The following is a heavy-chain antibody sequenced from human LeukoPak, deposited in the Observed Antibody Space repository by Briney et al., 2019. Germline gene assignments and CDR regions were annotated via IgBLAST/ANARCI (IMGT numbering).Heavy chain of an antibody. V-gene: IGHV3-15*01. CDR2: IKSKTDGGTT. Sequence: GGSLRLSCAASGLTFSNAWMSWVRQAPGKGLEWVGRIKSKTDGGTTDYAAPVKGRFTISRDDSKNTLYLQMNSLKTEDTAVYYCTTDITMIVVDNYWGQGTLVIVSS. CDR3: TTDITMIVVDNY. D-gene: IGHD3-22*01. J-gene: IGHJ4*02. CDR1: GLTFSNAW.